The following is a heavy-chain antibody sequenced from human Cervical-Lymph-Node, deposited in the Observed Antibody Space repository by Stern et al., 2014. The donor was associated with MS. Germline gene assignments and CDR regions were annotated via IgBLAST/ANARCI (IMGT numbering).Heavy chain of an antibody. CDR1: GGSVSSTNW. V-gene: IGHV4-4*02. D-gene: IGHD2/OR15-2a*01. CDR3: ARERQQYCNSEGCSYWYFDL. CDR2: IYHNGAS. J-gene: IGHJ2*01. Sequence: VHLVESGPGLVKPSGTLSLTCAVSGGSVSSTNWWSWVRQSPGKGLEWIGNIYHNGASNYRPSLRSRVSISLDTSKNHLSLHLTSVTAADTAVYYCARERQQYCNSEGCSYWYFDLWGRGTLVTVSS.